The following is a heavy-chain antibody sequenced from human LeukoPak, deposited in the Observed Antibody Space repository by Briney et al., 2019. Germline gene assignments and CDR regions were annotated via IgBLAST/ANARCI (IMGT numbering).Heavy chain of an antibody. CDR3: ARIQDDSSGFAIRFNY. J-gene: IGHJ4*02. V-gene: IGHV1-18*01. CDR2: ISAYNGNT. Sequence: ASVKVSCKASGYTFTSYGISWVRQPPGQGLEWMGWISAYNGNTKYAQKVQGRVTKTTDTSTSTAYMELRSLRSDDTAVYYCARIQDDSSGFAIRFNYWGQGTLVTVSS. CDR1: GYTFTSYG. D-gene: IGHD3-22*01.